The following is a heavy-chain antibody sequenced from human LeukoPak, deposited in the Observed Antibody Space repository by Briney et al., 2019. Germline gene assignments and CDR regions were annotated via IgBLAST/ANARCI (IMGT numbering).Heavy chain of an antibody. D-gene: IGHD2-2*01. Sequence: ASVKVSCKASGYTFNKYSISWVRQAPGQGLEWMGWINTNTGNPTYAQGFTGRFVFSLDTSVSTAYLQISSLKAEDTAVYYCAREASRDRMPSGYWGQGTLVTVSS. J-gene: IGHJ4*02. V-gene: IGHV7-4-1*02. CDR3: AREASRDRMPSGY. CDR2: INTNTGNP. CDR1: GYTFNKYS.